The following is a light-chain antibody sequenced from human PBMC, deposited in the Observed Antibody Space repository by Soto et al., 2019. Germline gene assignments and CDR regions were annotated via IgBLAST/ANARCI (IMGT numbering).Light chain of an antibody. J-gene: IGKJ4*01. V-gene: IGKV3-20*01. CDR2: DAS. Sequence: EIVLTQSPGTLSLSPGERATLSCRASQSVSTNYLAWYQQKPGPAPRLLIYDASSRATGISDRFSGSGSGTDFTLTISRLEPEDFAVYYCQQYGSSPSFGGGTKVDIK. CDR3: QQYGSSPS. CDR1: QSVSTNY.